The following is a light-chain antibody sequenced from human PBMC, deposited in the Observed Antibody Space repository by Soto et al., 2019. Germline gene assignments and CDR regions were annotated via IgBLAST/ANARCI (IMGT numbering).Light chain of an antibody. Sequence: IQMTQSPSSVSASVGDTVTITCRASQGIISSLAWYQQKPGKAPRVLIIATSSRQTGIPSRFGGGGSGTEFTLTISNLQTEDFAVYYCQQYNKWPLTFGGGTKVDIK. J-gene: IGKJ4*01. V-gene: IGKV1-9*01. CDR3: QQYNKWPLT. CDR2: ATS. CDR1: QGIISS.